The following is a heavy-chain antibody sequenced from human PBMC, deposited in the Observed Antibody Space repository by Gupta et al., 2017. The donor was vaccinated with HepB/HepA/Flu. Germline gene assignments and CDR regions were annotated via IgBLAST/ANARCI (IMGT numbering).Heavy chain of an antibody. Sequence: QVHLVESGGGVVQPGRSLRLSCAASGFTFSSHAMHWVRQAPGKGLEWVAVISSDGNNKFYADSVKGRFTISRDNSKNTLYLQMNSLRGEDTALYYCARTDSLDYWGQGALVTVSS. CDR1: GFTFSSHA. J-gene: IGHJ4*02. CDR3: ARTDSLDY. V-gene: IGHV3-30-3*01. CDR2: ISSDGNNK.